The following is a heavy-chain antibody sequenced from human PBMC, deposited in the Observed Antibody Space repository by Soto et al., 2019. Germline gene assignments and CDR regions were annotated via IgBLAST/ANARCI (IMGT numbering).Heavy chain of an antibody. V-gene: IGHV3-23*01. CDR2: ISGSGGST. CDR1: GFTFSSYA. Sequence: EVQLLESGGGLVQPGGSLRLSCAASGFTFSSYAMSWVRQAPGKGLEWVSAISGSGGSTYYADSVKGRFTISRDNSKNTLYLQMNSLRAEETAVYYGAKENGYGSSWFEFDYWGQGTLVTVSS. D-gene: IGHD6-13*01. J-gene: IGHJ4*02. CDR3: AKENGYGSSWFEFDY.